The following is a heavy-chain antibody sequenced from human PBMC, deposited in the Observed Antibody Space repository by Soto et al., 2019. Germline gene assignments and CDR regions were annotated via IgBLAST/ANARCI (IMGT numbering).Heavy chain of an antibody. J-gene: IGHJ6*02. CDR3: ARHVPGYCSSTSCYPGYGMDV. CDR1: GYSFTSYW. D-gene: IGHD2-2*01. Sequence: KISCKGSGYSFTSYWIGWVRQMPGKGLEWMGIIYPGDSDTRYSPSFQGQVTISADKSISTAYLQWSSLKASDTAMYYCARHVPGYCSSTSCYPGYGMDVWGQGTTVTVSS. CDR2: IYPGDSDT. V-gene: IGHV5-51*01.